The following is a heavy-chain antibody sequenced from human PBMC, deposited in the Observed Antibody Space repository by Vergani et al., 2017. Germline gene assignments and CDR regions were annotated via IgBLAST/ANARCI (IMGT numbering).Heavy chain of an antibody. V-gene: IGHV4-59*01. CDR3: SRVSVGTVAVL. CDR1: GASISSYY. Sequence: QVQLHESGPGLVKPSETLSLTCTVSGASISSYYWSWIREPPGKGLEWIGYIYYSGSTNYNPSLKSRVTISVDTSKNQFSLKLSSVTAADTAVYYWSRVSVGTVAVLWGQGTLVTVSS. CDR2: IYYSGST. D-gene: IGHD6-19*01. J-gene: IGHJ4*02.